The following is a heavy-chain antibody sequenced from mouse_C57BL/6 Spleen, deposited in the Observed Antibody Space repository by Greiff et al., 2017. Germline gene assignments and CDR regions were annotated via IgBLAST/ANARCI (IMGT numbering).Heavy chain of an antibody. V-gene: IGHV1-9*01. J-gene: IGHJ3*01. D-gene: IGHD2-2*01. CDR3: AVFLWGYGYDGFAY. CDR2: ILPGSGST. CDR1: GYTFTGYW. Sequence: QVQLKQSGAELMKPGASVKLSCKATGYTFTGYWIEWVKQRPGHGLEWIGEILPGSGSTNYNEKFKGKATFTADTSSNTAYMQLSSLTTEDSAIYYCAVFLWGYGYDGFAYWGQGTLVTVSA.